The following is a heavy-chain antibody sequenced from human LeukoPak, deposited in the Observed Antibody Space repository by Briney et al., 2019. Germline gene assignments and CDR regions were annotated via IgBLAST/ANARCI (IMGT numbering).Heavy chain of an antibody. CDR2: IIPILGIA. CDR1: GGPFSSYT. Sequence: SVKVSCKASGGPFSSYTISWVRQAPGQGLEWMGRIIPILGIANYAQKFQGRVTITADKSTSTAYMELSSLRSEDTAVYYCARAPTGDPLLDYWGQGTLVTVSS. CDR3: ARAPTGDPLLDY. V-gene: IGHV1-69*02. J-gene: IGHJ4*02.